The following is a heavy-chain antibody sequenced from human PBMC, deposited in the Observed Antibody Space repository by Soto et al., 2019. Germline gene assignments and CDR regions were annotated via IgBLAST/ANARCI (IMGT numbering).Heavy chain of an antibody. CDR3: ARDLGYYDSSGYPRDY. V-gene: IGHV1-69*13. CDR2: IIPIFGTA. CDR1: GGTFSSYA. D-gene: IGHD3-22*01. J-gene: IGHJ4*02. Sequence: EASVKVSCKASGGTFSSYAISWVRQAPGQGLEWMGGIIPIFGTANYAQKFQGRVTITADESTSTAYMELSSLRSEDTAVYYCARDLGYYDSSGYPRDYWGQGTLVTVSS.